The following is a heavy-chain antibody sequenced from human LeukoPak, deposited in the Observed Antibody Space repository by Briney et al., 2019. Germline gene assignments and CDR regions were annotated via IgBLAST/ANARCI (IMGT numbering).Heavy chain of an antibody. CDR2: ISYDGSNK. J-gene: IGHJ4*02. Sequence: GGSLRLSCAASGFTFSSYSMNWVRQAPGKGLEWVAVISYDGSNKYYADSVKGRFTISRDNSKNTLYLQMNSLRAKDTAVYYCAKEGSGMAIAFDYWGQGTLVTVSS. CDR3: AKEGSGMAIAFDY. CDR1: GFTFSSYS. D-gene: IGHD5-24*01. V-gene: IGHV3-30*18.